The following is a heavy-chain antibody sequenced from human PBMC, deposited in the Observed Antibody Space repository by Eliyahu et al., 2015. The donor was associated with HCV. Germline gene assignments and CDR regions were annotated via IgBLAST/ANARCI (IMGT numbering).Heavy chain of an antibody. CDR3: ARDILPVDTAMVLGY. V-gene: IGHV1-2*02. CDR1: GYTFTXYY. Sequence: QVQLVQSGAEVKKPGASVKVSCKXSGYTFTXYYMXWVRQAPGQGLEGMGWIXPNSGGTNYAQKXQGRVTMTRDTSISTAYMELSRLRSDDTAVYYCARDILPVDTAMVLGYWGQGTLVTVSS. D-gene: IGHD5-18*01. J-gene: IGHJ4*02. CDR2: IXPNSGGT.